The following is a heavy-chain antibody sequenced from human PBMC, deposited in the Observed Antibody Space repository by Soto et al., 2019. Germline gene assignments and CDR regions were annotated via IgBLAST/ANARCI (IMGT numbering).Heavy chain of an antibody. V-gene: IGHV3-23*01. Sequence: EVQLLESGGGLVQPGGSLRLSCAASGFTFSSYAMSWVRQAPGKGLEWVSAISGSGGSTYYADSVKGRFTISRDNSKNTLYLQMNSLRAEDTAVYYCAKDKSYYDFWSGYYVSGDSAFDIWGQGTMVTVSS. CDR1: GFTFSSYA. J-gene: IGHJ3*02. D-gene: IGHD3-3*01. CDR3: AKDKSYYDFWSGYYVSGDSAFDI. CDR2: ISGSGGST.